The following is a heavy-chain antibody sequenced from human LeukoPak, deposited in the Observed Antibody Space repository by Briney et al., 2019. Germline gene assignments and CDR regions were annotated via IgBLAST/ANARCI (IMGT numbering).Heavy chain of an antibody. CDR1: GGSISSGDYY. Sequence: SQTLSLTCTVSGGSISSGDYYWSWIRQPPGKGLEWIGYSYYSGSTNFNPSLKSRVTISVDTSKNQFSLKLSSVTAADTAVYYCARGRTFQIVVGPAANLHYYYMDVWGKGTTVTVSS. CDR3: ARGRTFQIVVGPAANLHYYYMDV. CDR2: SYYSGST. V-gene: IGHV4-61*08. J-gene: IGHJ6*03. D-gene: IGHD2-2*01.